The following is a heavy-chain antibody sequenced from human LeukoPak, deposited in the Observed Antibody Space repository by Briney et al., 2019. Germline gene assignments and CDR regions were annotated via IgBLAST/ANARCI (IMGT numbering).Heavy chain of an antibody. Sequence: SETLSLTCTVSDSSISSYYWSWLRQPPGKGLDLIGYIYYTGSTNYNPSLKSRVTISVDTSKKQFSLKLSSVTAADTAVYYCARLVGYSYPRPGSWYFDLWGRGTLVTVSS. CDR1: DSSISSYY. CDR2: IYYTGST. J-gene: IGHJ2*01. V-gene: IGHV4-59*08. CDR3: ARLVGYSYPRPGSWYFDL. D-gene: IGHD5-18*01.